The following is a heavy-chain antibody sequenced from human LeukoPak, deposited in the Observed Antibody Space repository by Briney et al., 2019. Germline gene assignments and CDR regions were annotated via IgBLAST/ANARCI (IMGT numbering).Heavy chain of an antibody. V-gene: IGHV1-69*04. CDR3: ARGPYGDYGFVHY. CDR1: GGTFSSYA. Sequence: SVKVSCKASGGTFSSYAISWVRQAPGQGLEWMGRIIPILGIANYAQKFQGRVTITADKSTSTAYMELSSLRSEDTAVYYCARGPYGDYGFVHYWGQGTLVTVSS. J-gene: IGHJ4*02. CDR2: IIPILGIA. D-gene: IGHD4-17*01.